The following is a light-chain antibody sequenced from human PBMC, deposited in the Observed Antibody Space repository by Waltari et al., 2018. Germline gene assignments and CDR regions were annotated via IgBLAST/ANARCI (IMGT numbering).Light chain of an antibody. CDR2: SAS. Sequence: EIVLTQSPATLSLSPGERATLSCRASQGVSSYLAWYQQQPGQAPRLLIYSASNRATGIPARFSGSGSGTDFTLTISSLEPEDFAVYYCQQRSSRPRTFGQGTKVEIK. J-gene: IGKJ1*01. CDR1: QGVSSY. CDR3: QQRSSRPRT. V-gene: IGKV3-11*01.